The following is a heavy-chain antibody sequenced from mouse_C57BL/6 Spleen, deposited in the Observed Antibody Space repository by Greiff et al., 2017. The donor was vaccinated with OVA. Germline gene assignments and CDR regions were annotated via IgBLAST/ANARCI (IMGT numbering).Heavy chain of an antibody. CDR2: IYPSDSET. CDR1: GYTFTSYW. CDR3: ARGLLPDC. V-gene: IGHV1-61*01. Sequence: QVQLQQPGAELVRPGSSVKLSCKASGYTFTSYWMDWVKQRPGQGLEWIGNIYPSDSETHYNQKFKDKATLTVDKSSSTAYLQLSSLTSEDSAVYDCARGLLPDCWGQGTTLTVSS. J-gene: IGHJ2*01. D-gene: IGHD2-3*01.